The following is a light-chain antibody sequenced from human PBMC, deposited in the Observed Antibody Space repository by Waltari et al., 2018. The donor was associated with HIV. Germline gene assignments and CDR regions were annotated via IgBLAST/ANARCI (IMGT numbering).Light chain of an antibody. V-gene: IGLV1-47*01. J-gene: IGLJ3*02. CDR2: RGD. Sequence: TQSPSASGAPGQRVTLTCSAVTSNIASDSIYWYQQVPGTAPKLLIFRGDQRPSGFPGRFSGSKSGASSSLAISGLQSDDEADYYCAAWTDIMSGWLFGGGTKLTVL. CDR1: TSNIASDS. CDR3: AAWTDIMSGWL.